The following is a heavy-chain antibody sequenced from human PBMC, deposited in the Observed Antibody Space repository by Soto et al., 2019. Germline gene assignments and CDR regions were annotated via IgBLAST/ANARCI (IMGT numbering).Heavy chain of an antibody. Sequence: QVQLVQSGAEVQKPGSSVKVSCKASGGTFSSYTISWVRQAPGQGLEWMGRIIPILGIANYAQKFQGRVTITADKSTSTAYMELSSLRSEDTAVYYCARGLETYYDFWSGYYGFDYWGQGTLVTVSS. CDR2: IIPILGIA. V-gene: IGHV1-69*02. CDR1: GGTFSSYT. J-gene: IGHJ4*02. D-gene: IGHD3-3*01. CDR3: ARGLETYYDFWSGYYGFDY.